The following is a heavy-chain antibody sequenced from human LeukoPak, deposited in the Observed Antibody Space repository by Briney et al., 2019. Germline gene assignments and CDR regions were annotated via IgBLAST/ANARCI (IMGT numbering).Heavy chain of an antibody. D-gene: IGHD3-10*01. V-gene: IGHV3-30*18. CDR2: ISYDGSNK. CDR3: AKDRGGRGIWFDP. Sequence: GRSLRLSCAASGFTFSSYGMHWVRQAPGKGLEWVAVISYDGSNKYYADSVKGRFTISRDNSKNTLYLQMNSLRAEDTAVYYCAKDRGGRGIWFDPWGQGTLVTVSS. CDR1: GFTFSSYG. J-gene: IGHJ5*02.